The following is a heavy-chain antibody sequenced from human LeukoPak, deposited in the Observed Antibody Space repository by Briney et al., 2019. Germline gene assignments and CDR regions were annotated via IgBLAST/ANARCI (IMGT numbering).Heavy chain of an antibody. CDR3: TSAAPPDYYYYYMDV. Sequence: GGSLRLSCAASGFTFSNYWMSWVRHAPGKGLEFMANIKEAGSEKYCVDSVKGRFTISRDNSKNTLYLQMNSLRAEDTAVYYCTSAAPPDYYYYYMDVWGKGTTVTVSS. CDR1: GFTFSNYW. D-gene: IGHD2-2*01. J-gene: IGHJ6*03. V-gene: IGHV3-7*01. CDR2: IKEAGSEK.